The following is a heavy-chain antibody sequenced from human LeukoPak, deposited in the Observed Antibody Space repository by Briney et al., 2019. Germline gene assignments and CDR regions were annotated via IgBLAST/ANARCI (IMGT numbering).Heavy chain of an antibody. J-gene: IGHJ4*02. D-gene: IGHD4-17*01. CDR2: ISTTTSAI. Sequence: GSPRPPCSASAFPLRTFSMNWVRPAPRQGREGVSYISTTTSAIYYADSVKGRFTVSRDNAKSSLYPQMNSLRADDTAVYYCARAPYGERGGSDYWGQGTLVTVSS. V-gene: IGHV3-48*01. CDR3: ARAPYGERGGSDY. CDR1: AFPLRTFS.